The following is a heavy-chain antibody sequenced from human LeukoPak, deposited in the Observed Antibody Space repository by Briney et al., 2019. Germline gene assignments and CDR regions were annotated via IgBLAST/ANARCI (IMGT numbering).Heavy chain of an antibody. D-gene: IGHD1-26*01. CDR2: IIPQSGIT. CDR1: GYTFTDYY. V-gene: IGHV1-2*02. Sequence: ASVKVSCKASGYTFTDYYIDWFRRAPGQGLEWMGWIIPQSGITKYAQKFQGRVTMTRDTSISTAYMELSRLRSDDTTVYYCANAVGPTTSLDYWGQGTLVTVSS. J-gene: IGHJ4*02. CDR3: ANAVGPTTSLDY.